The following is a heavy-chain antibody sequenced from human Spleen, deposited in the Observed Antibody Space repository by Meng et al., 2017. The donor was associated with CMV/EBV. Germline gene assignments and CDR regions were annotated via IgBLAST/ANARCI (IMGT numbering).Heavy chain of an antibody. J-gene: IGHJ4*02. V-gene: IGHV3-48*03. Sequence: GESLKISCAGSGFTFSSYEMNWVRQAPGKGLEWVSYVSSSGNTIYYTDSVKGRFTISRDNARNSLHLQMNSLRAEDTAFCYCARLPDYANPPHLDYWGQGTLVTVSS. CDR2: VSSSGNTI. CDR1: GFTFSSYE. D-gene: IGHD4-17*01. CDR3: ARLPDYANPPHLDY.